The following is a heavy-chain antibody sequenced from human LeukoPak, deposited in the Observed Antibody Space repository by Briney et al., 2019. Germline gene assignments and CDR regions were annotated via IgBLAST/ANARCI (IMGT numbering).Heavy chain of an antibody. CDR3: ARGWTMVAEKN. CDR2: IREDGSGK. J-gene: IGHJ4*02. D-gene: IGHD4/OR15-4a*01. V-gene: IGHV3-7*04. CDR1: GFTFSGYW. Sequence: GGSLKLSCAASGFTFSGYWMTWVRQAPGRGLECVANIREDGSGKNYVDSVTGRFTISRDNARNSLYLQMNSLRAEDTAVYYCARGWTMVAEKNWGQGILVTVSS.